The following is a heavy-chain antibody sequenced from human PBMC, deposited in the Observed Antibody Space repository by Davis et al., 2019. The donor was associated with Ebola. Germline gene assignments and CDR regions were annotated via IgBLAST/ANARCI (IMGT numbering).Heavy chain of an antibody. CDR1: GFTFSSYG. CDR3: ARVIHHIAVAGWRTYYFDY. Sequence: GGSLRLSCAASGFTFSSYGMHWVRQAPGKGLEWVAVIWYDGSNKYYADSVKGRFTISRDNSKNTLYLQMNSLRAEDTAVYYCARVIHHIAVAGWRTYYFDYWGQGTLVTVSS. V-gene: IGHV3-33*01. J-gene: IGHJ4*02. CDR2: IWYDGSNK. D-gene: IGHD6-19*01.